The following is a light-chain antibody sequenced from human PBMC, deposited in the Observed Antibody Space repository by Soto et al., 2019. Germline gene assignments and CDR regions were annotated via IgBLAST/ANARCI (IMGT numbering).Light chain of an antibody. V-gene: IGKV3-15*01. CDR3: KQSKSFPLT. CDR2: GAS. CDR1: QSVSSN. Sequence: EIVMTQSPATLSVSPGERATLSCRASQSVSSNLAWYQQKPGQAPRLLIYGASTRATGISARFSGSGSGTEFTLTISSLQSEDFATYYCKQSKSFPLTFGGGTKVEIK. J-gene: IGKJ4*01.